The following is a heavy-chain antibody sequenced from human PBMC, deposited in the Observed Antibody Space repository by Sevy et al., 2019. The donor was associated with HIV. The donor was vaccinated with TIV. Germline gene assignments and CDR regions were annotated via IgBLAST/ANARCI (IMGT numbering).Heavy chain of an antibody. Sequence: GGSLRLSCAASGFIFSTYGMNWVRQAPGKGLEWVSSVSSSSGYIYYANSVKGRFTISRDNAKNSLYLEMNSLRAEDTSVYFCARGQVVVPGAAPYYYYHMDVWGKGTTVTVSS. CDR2: VSSSSGYI. CDR3: ARGQVVVPGAAPYYYYHMDV. J-gene: IGHJ6*03. D-gene: IGHD2-2*01. V-gene: IGHV3-21*01. CDR1: GFIFSTYG.